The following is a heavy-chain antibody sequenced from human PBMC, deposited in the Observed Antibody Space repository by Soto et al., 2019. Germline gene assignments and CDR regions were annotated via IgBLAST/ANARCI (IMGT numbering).Heavy chain of an antibody. J-gene: IGHJ4*02. CDR3: AKDLRMETAATPNSDLDY. CDR2: ISYDGSKK. CDR1: GFTFSSYG. V-gene: IGHV3-30*18. Sequence: QVQLVESGGGVVQPGGSLRLSCAASGFTFSSYGMYWVRQAPGKGLEWVAVISYDGSKKYYGDSVKGRFTVSRETSKNTLYLQMNSLRAEDTAVYYCAKDLRMETAATPNSDLDYWGQGTLVTVSS. D-gene: IGHD6-25*01.